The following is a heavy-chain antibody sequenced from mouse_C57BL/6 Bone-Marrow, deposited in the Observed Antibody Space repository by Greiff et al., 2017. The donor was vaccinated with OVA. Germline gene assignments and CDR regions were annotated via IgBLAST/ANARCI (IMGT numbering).Heavy chain of an antibody. D-gene: IGHD1-2*01. CDR1: GYTFTDYY. CDR2: INPNNGGT. Sequence: VQLQQSGPELVKPGASVKISCKASGYTFTDYYMNWVKQSHGKSLEWIGDINPNNGGTSYNQKFKGKATLTVDKSSSTAYMELRSLTSEDSAVYYCAREATAFDYWGQGTTLTVSS. CDR3: AREATAFDY. J-gene: IGHJ2*01. V-gene: IGHV1-26*01.